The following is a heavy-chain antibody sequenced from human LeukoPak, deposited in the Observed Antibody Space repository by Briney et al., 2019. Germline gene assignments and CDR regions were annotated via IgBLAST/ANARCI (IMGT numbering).Heavy chain of an antibody. CDR1: GYSFTSYY. V-gene: IGHV1-46*01. Sequence: ASVKVSCKASGYSFTSYYMLWVRQAPGQGLEWMGIINPSGGSTSYAQKFQGRVTMTRDMSTSTVYMELSSLRSEDTALYYCASGGHVRVYDSSAYYGHYWGQGTLVTVSS. CDR3: ASGGHVRVYDSSAYYGHY. D-gene: IGHD3-22*01. J-gene: IGHJ4*02. CDR2: INPSGGST.